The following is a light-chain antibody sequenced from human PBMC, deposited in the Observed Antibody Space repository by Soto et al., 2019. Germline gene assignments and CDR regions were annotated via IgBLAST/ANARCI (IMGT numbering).Light chain of an antibody. J-gene: IGLJ1*01. CDR2: EGS. V-gene: IGLV2-23*01. Sequence: QAASVSGSPGQSITISCTGTSSDVGSYNLVSWYQQHPGKAPKLMIYEGSKRPSGFSNRFSGSKSGNTASLTISGLQAEDEADYYCCSYAGSSTLYVFGTGTKLTVL. CDR1: SSDVGSYNL. CDR3: CSYAGSSTLYV.